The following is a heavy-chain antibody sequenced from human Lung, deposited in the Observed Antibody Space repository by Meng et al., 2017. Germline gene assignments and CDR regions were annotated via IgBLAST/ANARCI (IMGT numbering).Heavy chain of an antibody. J-gene: IGHJ4*02. Sequence: QVQLVQSGAEVKKTGASVTVSCTASGYTFTDYYIHWVRQAPGQGLEWMGRINPNSGGTNYVQKFQGRVTMTRDTSISTAYMELTRLRSDDTAIYYCARENVGDGGYDFDFWGRGTLVTVSS. CDR1: GYTFTDYY. CDR3: ARENVGDGGYDFDF. D-gene: IGHD5-12*01. V-gene: IGHV1-2*06. CDR2: INPNSGGT.